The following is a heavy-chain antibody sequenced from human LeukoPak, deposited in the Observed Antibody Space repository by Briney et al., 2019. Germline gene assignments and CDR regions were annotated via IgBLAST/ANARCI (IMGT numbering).Heavy chain of an antibody. CDR2: LFGSGRP. CDR3: VRVRSSSWYFDL. CDR1: GFTVGSNY. D-gene: IGHD6-13*01. V-gene: IGHV3-66*02. Sequence: GGSLRLSCAASGFTVGSNYMNWVRQAPGKGLEWDSILFGSGRPYYGGSAKGRFTISRDNSKNTLFLQMSNLRSEDTAVYYCVRVRSSSWYFDLWGQGTRVTVSS. J-gene: IGHJ4*02.